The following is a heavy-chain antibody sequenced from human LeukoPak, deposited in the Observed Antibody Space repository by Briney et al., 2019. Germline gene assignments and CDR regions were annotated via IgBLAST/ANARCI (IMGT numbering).Heavy chain of an antibody. CDR1: GFTFSNFW. CDR2: INQDGSEK. J-gene: IGHJ4*02. Sequence: GGSLRLSCAASGFTFSNFWMSWVRQAPGKGLEWVANINQDGSEKDYVDSVKGRFTISRDSAKNSLYLQMDSLRVEDTAIYYCARCSGWAFKNWGQGTLVTVSS. V-gene: IGHV3-7*01. D-gene: IGHD6-19*01. CDR3: ARCSGWAFKN.